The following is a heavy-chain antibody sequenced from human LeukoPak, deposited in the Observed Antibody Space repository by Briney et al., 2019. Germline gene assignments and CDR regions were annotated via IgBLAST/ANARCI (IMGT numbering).Heavy chain of an antibody. V-gene: IGHV3-23*01. CDR2: ISGSGGST. D-gene: IGHD3-22*01. CDR1: GFTFSSYA. CDR3: AKDHTYYYDSSGYYLNLDAFDI. J-gene: IGHJ3*02. Sequence: GGSLRLSCAASGFTFSSYAMSWVRQAPGKGLEWVSAISGSGGSTYYADSVKGRFTISRDNSKNTLYLQMNSLRAEDTAVYYCAKDHTYYYDSSGYYLNLDAFDIWGQGTMVTVSS.